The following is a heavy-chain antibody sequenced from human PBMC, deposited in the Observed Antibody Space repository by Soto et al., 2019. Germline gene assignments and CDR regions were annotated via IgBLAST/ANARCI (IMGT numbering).Heavy chain of an antibody. CDR3: ARDRMQQLVPLDY. V-gene: IGHV3-30-3*01. CDR1: GFTFSSFA. D-gene: IGHD6-13*01. J-gene: IGHJ4*02. CDR2: ISYDGSHK. Sequence: QVQLVESGGGVVQPGRSLRLSCAASGFTFSSFAMHWVRQAPGKGLEWVSAISYDGSHKYYADSVKGRFTISRDNSKNTLYLQMNSLRPEDRAVYYCARDRMQQLVPLDYWGQGTLVTVSS.